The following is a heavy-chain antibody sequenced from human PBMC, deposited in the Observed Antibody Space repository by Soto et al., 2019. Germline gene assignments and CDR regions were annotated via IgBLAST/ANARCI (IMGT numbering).Heavy chain of an antibody. CDR1: GFTFSTYV. J-gene: IGHJ1*01. D-gene: IGHD1-26*01. CDR2: ISGSGGST. CDR3: AKGSREYFQH. Sequence: EVQLLESGGGLVQPGASLRHSCAASGFTFSTYVMSWVRQDPGKGLEWVSAISGSGGSTYYADSVKGRFTISGDNSKNTLYLQMNSLRAEDTAVYYCAKGSREYFQHWGQGTLVTVSS. V-gene: IGHV3-23*01.